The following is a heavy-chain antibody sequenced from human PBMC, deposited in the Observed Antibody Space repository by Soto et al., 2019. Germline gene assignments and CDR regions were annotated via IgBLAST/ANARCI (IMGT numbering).Heavy chain of an antibody. CDR1: GFTFDDNT. Sequence: GGSLRLSCAASGFTFDDNTMDGVRQAPGKGLEWVSLISWDGGSTYYADSVKGRFTISRDNSKNSLYLQMNSLRTEDTALYYCAKDIGRNWFDPWGQGTLVTVSS. J-gene: IGHJ5*02. V-gene: IGHV3-43*01. CDR3: AKDIGRNWFDP. CDR2: ISWDGGST.